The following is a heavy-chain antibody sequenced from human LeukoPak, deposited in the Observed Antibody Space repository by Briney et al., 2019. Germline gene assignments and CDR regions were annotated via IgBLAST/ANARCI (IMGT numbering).Heavy chain of an antibody. CDR3: AREAGYYGSRSWGAVDY. Sequence: GGSLRLSCAASGFIFDDYAMHWVRQAPGKGLEWVSGISWNGGRTAYADSVKGRFTISRDNAKTSLYLQMNSLSAEDTAVYYCAREAGYYGSRSWGAVDYWGQGTLVTVSS. CDR1: GFIFDDYA. J-gene: IGHJ4*02. D-gene: IGHD3-10*01. CDR2: ISWNGGRT. V-gene: IGHV3-9*01.